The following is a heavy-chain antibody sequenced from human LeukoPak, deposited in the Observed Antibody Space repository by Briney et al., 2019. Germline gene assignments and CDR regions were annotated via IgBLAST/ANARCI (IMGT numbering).Heavy chain of an antibody. CDR2: VHPNSGNT. V-gene: IGHV1-8*01. Sequence: ASVKDSCKTSGYPFTTYEINWARQAAGQGLEWMGWVHPNSGNTAYAQKFQGRVTMTRDTSISTAYMELSGLRSDDTAVYFCARGPRNDPWGQGTLVTVSS. CDR1: GYPFTTYE. D-gene: IGHD1-14*01. CDR3: ARGPRNDP. J-gene: IGHJ5*02.